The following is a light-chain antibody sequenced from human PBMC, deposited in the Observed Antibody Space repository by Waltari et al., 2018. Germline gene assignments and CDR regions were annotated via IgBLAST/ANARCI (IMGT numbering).Light chain of an antibody. CDR3: QQYEDWPRHS. J-gene: IGKJ4*01. CDR1: QNVGTS. Sequence: EIVVTQSPATLSVSPGERVTLSCRASQNVGTSLAWYQQKPGQTPRLLIFGAYSRASGVPARFSCRGSGTDFTLAISSLQSEDFAVYYCQQYEDWPRHSFGGGTKVQIE. V-gene: IGKV3-15*01. CDR2: GAY.